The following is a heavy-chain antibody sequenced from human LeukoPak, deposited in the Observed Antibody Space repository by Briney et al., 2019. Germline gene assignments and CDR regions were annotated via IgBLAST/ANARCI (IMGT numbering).Heavy chain of an antibody. Sequence: GRSLRLSCAVSGFTFTSFAMHWVRQAPGKGLEWVAVVSYDGSNKFYADSVKGRFTISRDNSKNTLYLQMNSLRAEDTAVYYCARDLFDTAMVVYYFDYWGQGTLVTVSS. V-gene: IGHV3-30-3*01. CDR2: VSYDGSNK. CDR1: GFTFTSFA. D-gene: IGHD5-18*01. CDR3: ARDLFDTAMVVYYFDY. J-gene: IGHJ4*02.